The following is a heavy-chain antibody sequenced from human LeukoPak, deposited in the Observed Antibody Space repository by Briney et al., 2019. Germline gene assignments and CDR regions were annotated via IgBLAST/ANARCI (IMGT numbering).Heavy chain of an antibody. D-gene: IGHD4-11*01. CDR3: ARAAVSTTYYYYYMDV. V-gene: IGHV3-23*01. CDR1: GFAFHAFD. CDR2: ISGSGGST. Sequence: PGGSLTLSCAASGFAFHAFDMHWVRQAPGKGLEWVSAISGSGGSTYYADSVKGRFTISRDNSKNTLYLQMNSLRAEDTAVYFCARAAVSTTYYYYYMDVWGKGTTVTVSS. J-gene: IGHJ6*03.